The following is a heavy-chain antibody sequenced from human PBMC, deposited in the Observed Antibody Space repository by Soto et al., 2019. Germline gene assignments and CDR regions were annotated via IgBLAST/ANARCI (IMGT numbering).Heavy chain of an antibody. J-gene: IGHJ2*01. CDR2: IIPILGIA. D-gene: IGHD2-2*01. CDR3: ASDIVVVPAAMPDLWYFDL. CDR1: GGTFSSYT. V-gene: IGHV1-69*02. Sequence: QVQLVQSGAEVKKPGSSVKVSCKASGGTFSSYTISWVRQAPGQGLEWMGRIIPILGIANYAQKFQGIVTITADKSTSTAYMEQSSLRSEDTAVYYCASDIVVVPAAMPDLWYFDLWGRGTLVTGSS.